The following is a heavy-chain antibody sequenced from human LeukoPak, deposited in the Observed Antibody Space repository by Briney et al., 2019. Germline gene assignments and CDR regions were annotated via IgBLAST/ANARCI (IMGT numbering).Heavy chain of an antibody. CDR2: IYYSGST. CDR1: GGSISSSSYY. Sequence: PSETLSLTCTVSGGSISSSSYYWGWIRQPPGKGLEWIGSIYYSGSTYYNPSLKSRVTISVDSSKNQFSLKLSSVTAADTAVYYCARDRHVLLWFGEAPRNDYYGMDVWGQGTTVTVSS. V-gene: IGHV4-39*07. CDR3: ARDRHVLLWFGEAPRNDYYGMDV. J-gene: IGHJ6*02. D-gene: IGHD3-10*01.